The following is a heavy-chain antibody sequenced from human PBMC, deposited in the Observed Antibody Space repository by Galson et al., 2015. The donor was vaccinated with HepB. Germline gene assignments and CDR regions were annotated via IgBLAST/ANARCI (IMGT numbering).Heavy chain of an antibody. CDR1: GYTFTSYG. V-gene: IGHV1-18*01. Sequence: SVKVSCKASGYTFTSYGISWVQQAPGQGLEWMGWISAYNGNTNYAQKLQGRVTMTTDTSTSTAYMELRSLRSDDTAVYYCARDVRYFDWLLRDYYYYMDVWGKGTTVTVSS. CDR3: ARDVRYFDWLLRDYYYYMDV. J-gene: IGHJ6*03. D-gene: IGHD3-9*01. CDR2: ISAYNGNT.